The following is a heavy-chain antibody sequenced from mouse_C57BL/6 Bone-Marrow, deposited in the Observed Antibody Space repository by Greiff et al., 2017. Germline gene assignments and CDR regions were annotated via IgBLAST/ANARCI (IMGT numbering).Heavy chain of an antibody. J-gene: IGHJ2*01. CDR1: GFTLSSYG. CDR3: ARYSNLDY. Sequence: EVQGVESGGDLVKPGGSLKLSCAASGFTLSSYGMSWVRQTPDKRLEWVATISSGGSYTYYPDSVKGRFTISRDNAKNTLYLQMSSLKSEDTAMYYCARYSNLDYWGQGTTLTVSS. D-gene: IGHD2-5*01. CDR2: ISSGGSYT. V-gene: IGHV5-6*01.